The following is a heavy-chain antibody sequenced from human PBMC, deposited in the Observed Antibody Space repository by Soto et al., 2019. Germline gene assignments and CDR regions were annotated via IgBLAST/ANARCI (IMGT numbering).Heavy chain of an antibody. CDR2: ISGTGSST. Sequence: EVQLLESGEGSVQPGGSLRLSCAASGFTFSSYAMSWVRQAPGKGLEWVSAISGTGSSTNYADSVEGRFTISRDNSKNTLYLQMSSLRAEDTAVYYCAKAGGIAVPGTHLDYWGQGTLVTVSS. V-gene: IGHV3-23*01. CDR1: GFTFSSYA. CDR3: AKAGGIAVPGTHLDY. J-gene: IGHJ4*02. D-gene: IGHD6-19*01.